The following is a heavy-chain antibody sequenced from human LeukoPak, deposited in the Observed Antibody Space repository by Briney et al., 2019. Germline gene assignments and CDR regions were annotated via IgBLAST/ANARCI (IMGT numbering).Heavy chain of an antibody. V-gene: IGHV3-30-3*01. Sequence: GGSLRLSCAASGFTFSSYAMHWVRQAPGKGLEWVAVISYDGSNKYYADSVKGRFTISRDNSKNTLYLQMNSLRAEDTAVYYCARDPSMVRGVILPPYDYWGQGTLVTVSS. D-gene: IGHD3-10*01. J-gene: IGHJ4*02. CDR1: GFTFSSYA. CDR3: ARDPSMVRGVILPPYDY. CDR2: ISYDGSNK.